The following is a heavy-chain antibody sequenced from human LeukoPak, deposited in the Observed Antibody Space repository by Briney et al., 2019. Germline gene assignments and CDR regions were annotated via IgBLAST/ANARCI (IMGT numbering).Heavy chain of an antibody. J-gene: IGHJ4*02. CDR2: IKQDGSEK. D-gene: IGHD1-26*01. CDR1: GFTFSSYA. Sequence: PGGSLRLSCAASGFTFSSYAMSWVRQAPGKGLEWVANIKQDGSEKYYVDSVKGRFTISRDNAKNSLYLQMNSLRAEDTAVYYCASADPPKGAPDYWGQGTLVTVSS. CDR3: ASADPPKGAPDY. V-gene: IGHV3-7*01.